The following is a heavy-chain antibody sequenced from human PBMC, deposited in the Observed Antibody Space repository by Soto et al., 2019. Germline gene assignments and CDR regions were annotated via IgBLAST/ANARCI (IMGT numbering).Heavy chain of an antibody. V-gene: IGHV4-59*01. CDR1: GGFISTYF. Sequence: NLSLTCTVSGGFISTYFWSWIRQVPGKGPEWIGYIFYNGTTNYNPSLKSRVTMSVDTSKNQFSLKLNSVTAADTAVYYCARGRKPARGSHYDFWSGYPWWGQGTLVTVSS. CDR3: ARGRKPARGSHYDFWSGYPW. J-gene: IGHJ4*02. D-gene: IGHD3-3*01. CDR2: IFYNGTT.